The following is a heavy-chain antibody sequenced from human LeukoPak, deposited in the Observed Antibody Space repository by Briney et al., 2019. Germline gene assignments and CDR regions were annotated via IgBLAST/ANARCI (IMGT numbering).Heavy chain of an antibody. D-gene: IGHD5-12*01. CDR2: IYYTGSA. J-gene: IGHJ4*02. CDR3: ARPIVGTRFQFDY. Sequence: PSETLSLTCTVSGXSISNYYWNWIRQPPGKGPEWIGYIYYTGSANYNPSLKSRVTISGDTSKNQFSLNLSSVTAADTAVYYCARPIVGTRFQFDYWGQGTLVTVSS. V-gene: IGHV4-59*08. CDR1: GXSISNYY.